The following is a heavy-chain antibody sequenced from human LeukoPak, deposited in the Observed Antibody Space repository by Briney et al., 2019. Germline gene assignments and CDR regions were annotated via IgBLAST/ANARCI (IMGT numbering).Heavy chain of an antibody. J-gene: IGHJ4*02. CDR2: FDPEDGET. D-gene: IGHD6-6*01. CDR3: ATGGWYSSSSLDY. CDR1: GYTLTELS. V-gene: IGHV1-24*01. Sequence: RASVKVSCKVSGYTLTELSMHWVRQAPGKGLEWMGGFDPEDGETIYAQKFQGRVTMTEDTSTDTAYMELSSLRSEDTAVYCCATGGWYSSSSLDYWGQGTLVTVSS.